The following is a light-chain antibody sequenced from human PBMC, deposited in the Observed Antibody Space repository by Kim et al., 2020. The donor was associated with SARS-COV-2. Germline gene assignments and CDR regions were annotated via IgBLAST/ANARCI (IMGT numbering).Light chain of an antibody. J-gene: IGKJ2*01. V-gene: IGKV1-33*01. CDR1: QDISNY. CDR2: DAS. CDR3: QQYDNLPSYT. Sequence: SIGDRVTITCQASQDISNYLNWYQQKPEKAPKLLIYDASNLETGVPSRFSGSGSGTDFTFAISSLQPEDIATYYCQQYDNLPSYTFGQGTKLEI.